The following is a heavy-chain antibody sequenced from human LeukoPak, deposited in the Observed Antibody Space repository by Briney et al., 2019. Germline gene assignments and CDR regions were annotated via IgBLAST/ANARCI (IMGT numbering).Heavy chain of an antibody. CDR1: GYTFSIYG. V-gene: IGHV3-33*01. CDR2: IWYDGSNT. Sequence: GGSLRLSCAASGYTFSIYGMNWVRQAPGKGLEWVAIIWYDGSNTYFAESVMGRFSITKDNFKNTVYLQMNSLKIEGTGVYYCARAGIVKALDYWGQGAQVTVSS. D-gene: IGHD2/OR15-2a*01. CDR3: ARAGIVKALDY. J-gene: IGHJ4*02.